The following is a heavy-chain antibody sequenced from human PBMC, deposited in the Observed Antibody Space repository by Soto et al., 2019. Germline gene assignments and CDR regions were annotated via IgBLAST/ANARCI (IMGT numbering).Heavy chain of an antibody. CDR2: IYSGGST. Sequence: PGGSLRLSCAASGFTVSSNYMSWVRQAPGKGLEWVSVIYSGGSTYYADSVKGRFTISRDNSKNTLYLQMNSLRAEDTAVYYCARDNYGDYLRASDYWGQGTLVTVSS. V-gene: IGHV3-66*01. CDR3: ARDNYGDYLRASDY. J-gene: IGHJ4*02. CDR1: GFTVSSNY. D-gene: IGHD4-17*01.